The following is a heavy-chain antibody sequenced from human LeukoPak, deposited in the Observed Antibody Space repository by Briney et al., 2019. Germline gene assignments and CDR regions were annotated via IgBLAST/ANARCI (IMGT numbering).Heavy chain of an antibody. CDR3: ASFYCSGGSCYQYYYYYYMDV. CDR1: GYSISSAYY. V-gene: IGHV4-38-2*02. CDR2: IYHSGST. J-gene: IGHJ6*03. D-gene: IGHD2-15*01. Sequence: SETLSLTCTVSGYSISSAYYRGWIRQPPGKGLEWIGSIYHSGSTSYNPSLKSRVTISVDTSKNQFSLKLSSVTAADTAVYYCASFYCSGGSCYQYYYYYYMDVWGKGTTVTISS.